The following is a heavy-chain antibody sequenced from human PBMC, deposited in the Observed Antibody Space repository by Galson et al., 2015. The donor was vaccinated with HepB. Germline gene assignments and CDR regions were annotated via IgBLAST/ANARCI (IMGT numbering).Heavy chain of an antibody. J-gene: IGHJ5*02. CDR2: ISAYNGNT. D-gene: IGHD3-10*01. CDR3: ARDDATMVRGVIIATHGNWFDP. Sequence: SVKVSCKASGYTFTSYGISWVRQAPGQGLEWMGWISAYNGNTNYAQKLQGRVTMTTDTSTSTAYMELRSLRSDDTAVYYCARDDATMVRGVIIATHGNWFDPWGQGTLVTVSS. CDR1: GYTFTSYG. V-gene: IGHV1-18*04.